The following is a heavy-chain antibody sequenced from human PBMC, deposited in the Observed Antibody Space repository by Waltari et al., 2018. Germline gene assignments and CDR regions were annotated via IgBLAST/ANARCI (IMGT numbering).Heavy chain of an antibody. J-gene: IGHJ6*02. CDR1: GFTFSSFW. Sequence: EEQLVESGGGLVQPGDSLRLSCSASGFTFSSFWTHWVRQAPGQGLLWVSRISTEASDKTYADSVKGRFTISRDNARNTLYLQMNRLRAEDTAVYFWARVSRRTYRSPVPGRHYYYGMDVWGQGTTVTVSS. D-gene: IGHD1-1*01. V-gene: IGHV3-74*03. CDR2: ISTEASDK. CDR3: ARVSRRTYRSPVPGRHYYYGMDV.